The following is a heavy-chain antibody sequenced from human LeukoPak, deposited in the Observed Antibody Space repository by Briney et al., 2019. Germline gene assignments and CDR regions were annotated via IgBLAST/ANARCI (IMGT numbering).Heavy chain of an antibody. CDR3: ARRLRIAAAVYNWFDP. CDR1: GGSFSGYY. CDR2: VNDSGST. Sequence: SETLSLTCAVYGGSFSGYYWSWIRQPPGKGLEWIGEVNDSGSTNYNPSLKSRVTISVDTFKNQFSLKLSSVTAADTAVYYCARRLRIAAAVYNWFDPWGQGTLVTVSS. V-gene: IGHV4-34*01. J-gene: IGHJ5*02. D-gene: IGHD6-13*01.